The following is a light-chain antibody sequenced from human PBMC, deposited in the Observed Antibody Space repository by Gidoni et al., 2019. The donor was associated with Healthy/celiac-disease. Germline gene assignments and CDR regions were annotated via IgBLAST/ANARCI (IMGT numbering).Light chain of an antibody. Sequence: DIVMTESPLSMPVTPGEPASISCRSSQSLLHSNGYNYLDWYLQKPGQPPQLLIYLGSNRASGVPDRFSGSGSGTDFTLKISRVEAEDVGVYYCMQALQTPPPFXQXTKLEIK. CDR3: MQALQTPPP. CDR1: QSLLHSNGYNY. J-gene: IGKJ2*01. V-gene: IGKV2-28*01. CDR2: LGS.